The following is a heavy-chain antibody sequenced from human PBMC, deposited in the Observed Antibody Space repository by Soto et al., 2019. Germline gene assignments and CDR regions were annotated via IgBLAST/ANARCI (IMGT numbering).Heavy chain of an antibody. Sequence: EVQLLESGGGLVQPGGSLRLSCAASGFTFTTSDMGWVRQAPGKGLEWVSTIRLTGSNTYYADSVKGRSTIYRDNSKNTLYLQMNSLRAEDTALYYCAKYGAGVAGRLFYLDSWGQGTLVTVSS. CDR3: AKYGAGVAGRLFYLDS. J-gene: IGHJ4*02. CDR1: GFTFTTSD. CDR2: IRLTGSNT. V-gene: IGHV3-23*05. D-gene: IGHD3-10*01.